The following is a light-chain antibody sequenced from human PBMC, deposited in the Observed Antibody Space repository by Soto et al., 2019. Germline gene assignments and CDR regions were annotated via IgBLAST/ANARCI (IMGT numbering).Light chain of an antibody. V-gene: IGLV2-11*01. CDR1: SSDVGTYNY. J-gene: IGLJ2*01. Sequence: QSALTQPRSVSGSPKQSVTISCTGTSSDVGTYNYVSWFQQHPGKAPKLMISDVSKRPSGVPDRFSGSKSGNTASLTISGLQAEDEADYYCCSYAGSYILLFGGGTKL. CDR3: CSYAGSYILL. CDR2: DVS.